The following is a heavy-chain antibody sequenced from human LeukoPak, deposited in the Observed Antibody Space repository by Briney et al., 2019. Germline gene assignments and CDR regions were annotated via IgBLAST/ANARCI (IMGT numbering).Heavy chain of an antibody. J-gene: IGHJ4*02. D-gene: IGHD3-10*01. Sequence: GGSLRLSCAASGFTFSSYGMHWVRQAPGKGLEWVAVISYDGSNKYYADSVKGRFTISRDNSKNTLYLQMNSLRAEDTAVYYCARDFVYGSGSQWGQGTLVTVSS. CDR3: ARDFVYGSGSQ. CDR2: ISYDGSNK. CDR1: GFTFSSYG. V-gene: IGHV3-30*03.